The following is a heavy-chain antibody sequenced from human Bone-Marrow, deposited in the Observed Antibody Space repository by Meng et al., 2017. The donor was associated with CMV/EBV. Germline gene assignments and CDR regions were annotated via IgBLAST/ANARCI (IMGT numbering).Heavy chain of an antibody. CDR2: ISGSGGST. V-gene: IGHV3-23*01. Sequence: GESLKISCAASGFTFSSYAMSWVRQAPGKGLEWVSAISGSGGSTYYADSVKGRFTISRDNSKNTLYLQMNSLRAEDTAVYYCAKPPYCSSTSCGNWFDPWGQGTLVTGYS. D-gene: IGHD2-2*01. J-gene: IGHJ5*02. CDR3: AKPPYCSSTSCGNWFDP. CDR1: GFTFSSYA.